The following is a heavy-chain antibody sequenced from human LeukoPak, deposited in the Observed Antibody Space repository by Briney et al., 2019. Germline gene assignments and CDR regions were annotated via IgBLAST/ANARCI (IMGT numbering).Heavy chain of an antibody. CDR1: GGTFSSYA. Sequence: ASVKVSCKASGGTFSSYAISWVRQAPGQGLEWMGWINPNSGGTNYAQKFQGRVTMTRDTSISTAYMELSRLRSDDTAVYYCARDEYCSSTSCWDWFDPWGQGTLVTVSS. CDR3: ARDEYCSSTSCWDWFDP. CDR2: INPNSGGT. J-gene: IGHJ5*02. D-gene: IGHD2-2*01. V-gene: IGHV1-2*02.